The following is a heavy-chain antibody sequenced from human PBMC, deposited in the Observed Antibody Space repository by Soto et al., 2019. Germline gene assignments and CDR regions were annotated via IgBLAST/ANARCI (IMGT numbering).Heavy chain of an antibody. D-gene: IGHD3-3*01. V-gene: IGHV3-23*01. CDR2: ISGSGGST. J-gene: IGHJ5*02. CDR1: GFTFSSYA. CDR3: AKDGNYDFWSGPNWFDP. Sequence: EVQLLESGGGLVQPGGSLRLSCAASGFTFSSYAMSWVRQAPGKGLEWVSAISGSGGSTYYADSVKGRFTISRDNSKNPLYLQMHSLRAEDTAVYYCAKDGNYDFWSGPNWFDPWGQGTLVTVSS.